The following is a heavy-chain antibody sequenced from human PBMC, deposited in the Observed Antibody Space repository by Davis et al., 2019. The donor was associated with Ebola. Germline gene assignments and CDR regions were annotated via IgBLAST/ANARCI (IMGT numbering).Heavy chain of an antibody. CDR1: GDSVSSNSAA. D-gene: IGHD5-12*01. Sequence: PSETLSLTCAISGDSVSSNSAAWNWIRQSPSRGLEWLGRTYYRSKWYNDYAVSVKSRITINPDTSKNQFSLQLNSVTPEDTAVYYCARGGWLPSGNYYYMDVWGKGTTVTVSS. V-gene: IGHV6-1*01. CDR2: TYYRSKWYN. J-gene: IGHJ6*03. CDR3: ARGGWLPSGNYYYMDV.